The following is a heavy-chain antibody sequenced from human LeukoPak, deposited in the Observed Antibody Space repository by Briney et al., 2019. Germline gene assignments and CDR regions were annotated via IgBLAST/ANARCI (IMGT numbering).Heavy chain of an antibody. CDR3: ARRAGAYTHPYDY. CDR1: GFTFSSNS. Sequence: PGGSLRLSCAASGFTFSSNSMSWVRQAPGKGLEWVSFIYSAGSTHYSDSVKGRFTISIDNSKNTLYLQMNSLRAEDTAVYYCARRAGAYTHPYDYWGQGTLVTVS. CDR2: IYSAGST. J-gene: IGHJ4*02. D-gene: IGHD3-16*01. V-gene: IGHV3-53*01.